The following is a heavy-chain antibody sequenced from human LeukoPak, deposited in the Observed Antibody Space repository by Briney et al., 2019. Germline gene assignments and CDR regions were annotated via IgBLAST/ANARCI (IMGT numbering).Heavy chain of an antibody. CDR3: ATYINWVAGDV. V-gene: IGHV3-7*01. CDR2: INHEGGGI. Sequence: GGSLRLSCAASGFTFSESWMTWIRQVPGQGLEWVAHINHEGGGIQYVDSVKGRFTISRDNAKGSVYLQMNSLRAEDTAIYHCATYINWVAGDVWGQGTTVIVSS. D-gene: IGHD1-1*01. J-gene: IGHJ6*02. CDR1: GFTFSESW.